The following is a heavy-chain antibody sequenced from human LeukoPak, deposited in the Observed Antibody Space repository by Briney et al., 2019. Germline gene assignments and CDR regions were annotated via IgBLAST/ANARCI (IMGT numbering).Heavy chain of an antibody. D-gene: IGHD5-18*01. V-gene: IGHV3-30*18. CDR1: GFTFSSYG. CDR3: AKDLNSYGYGDYFDY. Sequence: PGRSLSLSCAASGFTFSSYGMHWVRQAPGKGLEWVAVISYDGSNKYYADSVKGRFTISRDNSKNTLYLQMNSLRAEDTAVYYCAKDLNSYGYGDYFDYWGQGTLVTVSS. CDR2: ISYDGSNK. J-gene: IGHJ4*02.